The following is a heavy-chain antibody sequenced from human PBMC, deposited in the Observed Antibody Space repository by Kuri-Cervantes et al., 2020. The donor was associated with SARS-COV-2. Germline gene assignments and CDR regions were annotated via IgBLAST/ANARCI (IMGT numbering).Heavy chain of an antibody. CDR1: GFSLNTSGMC. J-gene: IGHJ3*01. Sequence: SGPTLVKPIQTLTLTCIFSGFSLNTSGMCVAWIRQPPGKALEWLARIDWDGDKYYKTSLNTRLSISKDTSKNQVVFSLTNVDPVDTGTYYCARIQRHIARGLDAFDAWGQGTTVTVSS. V-gene: IGHV2-70*11. CDR3: ARIQRHIARGLDAFDA. D-gene: IGHD2-21*01. CDR2: IDWDGDK.